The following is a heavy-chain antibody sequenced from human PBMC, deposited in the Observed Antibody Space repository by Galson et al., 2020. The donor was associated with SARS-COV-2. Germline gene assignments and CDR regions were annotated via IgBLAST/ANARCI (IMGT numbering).Heavy chain of an antibody. V-gene: IGHV3-33*01. CDR2: IFYDGSNQ. Sequence: GGSLRLSCAASGFTFENHAMHWVRQAPGKGLEWVAQIFYDGSNQYYLDSVKGRFTISRDNSENTVSLQMDNLRAEDTAVYFCARDGQLSSGWAFDYWGQGTLVTVSS. J-gene: IGHJ4*02. CDR1: GFTFENHA. D-gene: IGHD6-19*01. CDR3: ARDGQLSSGWAFDY.